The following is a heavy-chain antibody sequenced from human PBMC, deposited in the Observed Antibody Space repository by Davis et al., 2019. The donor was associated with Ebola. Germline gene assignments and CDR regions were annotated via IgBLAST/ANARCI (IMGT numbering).Heavy chain of an antibody. Sequence: GGSLRLSCAASGFTFSSYSMNWVRQAPGKGLEYVSAISSNGGSTYYANSVKGRFTISRDNSKNTLYLQMGSLRAEDMAVYYCARADGYKPYWGQGTLVTVSS. CDR2: ISSNGGST. V-gene: IGHV3-64*01. CDR3: ARADGYKPY. J-gene: IGHJ4*02. CDR1: GFTFSSYS. D-gene: IGHD5-24*01.